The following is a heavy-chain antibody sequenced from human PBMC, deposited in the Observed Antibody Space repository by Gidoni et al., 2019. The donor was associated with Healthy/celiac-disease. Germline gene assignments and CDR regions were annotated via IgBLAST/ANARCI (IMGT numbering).Heavy chain of an antibody. CDR3: ARGRYYDSSGYYYGLGY. D-gene: IGHD3-22*01. CDR2: INPNSGGT. CDR1: GYTFTGYY. J-gene: IGHJ4*02. V-gene: IGHV1-2*02. Sequence: QVQLVQSGAEVKKPGASVKVSCKASGYTFTGYYMHWVRQAPGQGLEWMGWINPNSGGTNYAQKFQGRVTMTRDTSISTAYMELSRLRSDDTAVYYCARGRYYDSSGYYYGLGYWGQGTLVTVSS.